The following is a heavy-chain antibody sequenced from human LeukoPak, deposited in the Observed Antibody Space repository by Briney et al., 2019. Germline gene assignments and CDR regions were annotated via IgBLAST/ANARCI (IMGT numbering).Heavy chain of an antibody. CDR2: INPNSGGT. V-gene: IGHV1-2*02. Sequence: ASVKVSCKASGYTFTGYYMHWVRQAPGQGLEWMGWINPNSGGTNYAQKFQGRVTMTRDTSISTAYMELSGLRSDDTAVYYCASQFPNTYYYGSGSYYTNWFDPWGQGTLVTVSS. CDR3: ASQFPNTYYYGSGSYYTNWFDP. CDR1: GYTFTGYY. J-gene: IGHJ5*02. D-gene: IGHD3-10*01.